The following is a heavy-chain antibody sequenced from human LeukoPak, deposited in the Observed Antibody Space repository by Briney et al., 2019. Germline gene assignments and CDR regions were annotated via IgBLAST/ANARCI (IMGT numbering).Heavy chain of an antibody. J-gene: IGHJ3*01. D-gene: IGHD3-16*01. V-gene: IGHV3-23*01. Sequence: GGSLRLSCAASGFTFSSYAMSWVRQAPGKGLEWVSSITGGQSITYYADSMRGRFTISRDNSKNVLFLQMNNLRVEDTALYYCAKALTDHQDLDAFDFWGQGTVVTVSS. CDR3: AKALTDHQDLDAFDF. CDR2: ITGGQSIT. CDR1: GFTFSSYA.